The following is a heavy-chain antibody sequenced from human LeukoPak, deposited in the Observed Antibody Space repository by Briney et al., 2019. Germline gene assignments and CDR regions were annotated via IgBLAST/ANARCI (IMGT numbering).Heavy chain of an antibody. Sequence: SETLSLTCTVSGGSISSGDYYWSWIRQPPGKGLEWIGYIYYSGSTYYNPSLKSRVTISVDTSKDQFSLELSSVTAADTAVYYCARTLTAMVYYFDYWGQGTLVTVSS. D-gene: IGHD5-18*01. J-gene: IGHJ4*02. CDR3: ARTLTAMVYYFDY. V-gene: IGHV4-30-4*01. CDR2: IYYSGST. CDR1: GGSISSGDYY.